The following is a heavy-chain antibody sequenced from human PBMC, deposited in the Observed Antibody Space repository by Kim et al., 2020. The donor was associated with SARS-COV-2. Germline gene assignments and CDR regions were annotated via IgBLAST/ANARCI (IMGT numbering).Heavy chain of an antibody. J-gene: IGHJ6*03. CDR3: AKAPLIAAAGTGYMDV. CDR1: GFTFSSYA. CDR2: ISGSGGST. Sequence: GGSLRLSCAASGFTFSSYAMSWVRQAPGKGLEWVSAISGSGGSTYYADSVKGRFTISRDNSKNTLYLQMNSLRAEDTAVYYCAKAPLIAAAGTGYMDVWGEGTTVTVSS. V-gene: IGHV3-23*01. D-gene: IGHD6-13*01.